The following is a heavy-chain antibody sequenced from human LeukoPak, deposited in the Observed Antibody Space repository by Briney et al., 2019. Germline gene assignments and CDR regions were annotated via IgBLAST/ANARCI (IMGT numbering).Heavy chain of an antibody. CDR1: GFTITNNW. V-gene: IGHV3-74*03. Sequence: GGSLRLSCVASGFTITNNWMYWVRQAPGRGLVWVSRIKNDESTAVYADSVKGRFTISRDNAKNTLYLQMYSLRVEDTAVYYCATVFKGSSLEDYWGQGTRVTVSS. CDR2: IKNDESTA. J-gene: IGHJ4*02. D-gene: IGHD1-26*01. CDR3: ATVFKGSSLEDY.